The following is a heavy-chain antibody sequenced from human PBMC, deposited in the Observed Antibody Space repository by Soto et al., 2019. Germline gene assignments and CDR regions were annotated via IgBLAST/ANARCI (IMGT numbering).Heavy chain of an antibody. J-gene: IGHJ4*02. D-gene: IGHD1-26*01. CDR2: IIPIFGTA. V-gene: IGHV1-69*06. CDR1: GGTFSSYA. Sequence: SVKVSFKASGGTFSSYAISWLRQAPGQGLEWMGGIIPIFGTASYAQKFQGRVTITADKSTSTAYMELSSLRSEDTAVYYCARLRTIVGAFDYWGQGTLVTVSS. CDR3: ARLRTIVGAFDY.